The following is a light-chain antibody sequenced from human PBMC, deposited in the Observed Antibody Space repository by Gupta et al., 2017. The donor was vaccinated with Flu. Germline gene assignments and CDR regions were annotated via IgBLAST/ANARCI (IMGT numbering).Light chain of an antibody. CDR1: QSLLHSNGYNY. CDR2: LGS. V-gene: IGKV2-28*01. CDR3: MQAIKTPLT. J-gene: IGKJ4*01. Sequence: LCLIGSAGCRACISCRSSQSLLHSNGYNYLDWYLQKPGQSPQLLSYLGSNRASGGPDRFSGSGSGTFFTLKSSRVEAEDVGVYYCMQAIKTPLTFGGGTKVEIK.